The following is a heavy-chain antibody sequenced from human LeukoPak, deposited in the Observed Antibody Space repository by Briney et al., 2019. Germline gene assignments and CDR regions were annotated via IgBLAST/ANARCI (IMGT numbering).Heavy chain of an antibody. CDR3: AKGGIAAPFDY. Sequence: GGSLRLSCAASGFTFSSYAMGWVHQAPGKGLEWVSAINGGGGRTYYADSVKGRFTISRDNSKNTLYLQMNSLRAGDTAVYYCAKGGIAAPFDYWGQGTLVTVSS. CDR2: INGGGGRT. J-gene: IGHJ4*02. CDR1: GFTFSSYA. V-gene: IGHV3-23*01. D-gene: IGHD6-13*01.